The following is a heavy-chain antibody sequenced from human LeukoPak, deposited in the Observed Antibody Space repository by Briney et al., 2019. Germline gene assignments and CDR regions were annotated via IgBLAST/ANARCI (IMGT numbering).Heavy chain of an antibody. CDR1: GYSFTSYW. CDR2: IYPGDSGT. V-gene: IGHV5-51*01. Sequence: GESLKISCKGSGYSFTSYWIGWVRQMPGKGLEWMGIIYPGDSGTRYSPSFQGQVTISADKSISTAYLQWSSLKASDTAMYYCARHPYWELNGGDYWGQGTLVTVSS. CDR3: ARHPYWELNGGDY. J-gene: IGHJ4*02. D-gene: IGHD1-26*01.